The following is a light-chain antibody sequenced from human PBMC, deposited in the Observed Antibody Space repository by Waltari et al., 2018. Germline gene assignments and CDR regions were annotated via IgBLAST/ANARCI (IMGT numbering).Light chain of an antibody. CDR2: DVK. CDR3: CSYAGISTFYV. V-gene: IGLV2-11*01. J-gene: IGLJ1*01. CDR1: SSDVEY. Sequence: QSALTQPRSVSGSPGQSVTISCTGASSDVEYVSWYQHHPGKAPKLMIYDVKKRPSGFPDRFSGSHSGNTASLTISGLQADDEADYYCCSYAGISTFYVFGSGTKVTV.